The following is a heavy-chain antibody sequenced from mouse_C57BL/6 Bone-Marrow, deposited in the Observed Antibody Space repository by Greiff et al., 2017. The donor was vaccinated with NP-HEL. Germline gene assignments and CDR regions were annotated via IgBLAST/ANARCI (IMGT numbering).Heavy chain of an antibody. V-gene: IGHV1-18*01. D-gene: IGHD1-1*01. CDR3: ARPLRPLAMDY. CDR1: GYTFTDYN. Sequence: EVQLQQSGPELVKPGASVKIPCKASGYTFTDYNMDWVKQSHGKSLEWIGDINPNNGGTIYNQKFKGKATLTVDKSSSTAYMELRSLTSEDTAVYYCARPLRPLAMDYWGQGTSVTVSS. J-gene: IGHJ4*01. CDR2: INPNNGGT.